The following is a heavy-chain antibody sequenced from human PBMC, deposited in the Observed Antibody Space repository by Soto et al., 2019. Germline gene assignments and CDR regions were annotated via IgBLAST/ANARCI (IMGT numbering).Heavy chain of an antibody. CDR1: GLTFSNYW. J-gene: IGHJ4*02. Sequence: VQLEESGGTLVQPGGSLRLSCAASGLTFSNYWMSWVRQAPGKGLEWVANIKQDGREKYYVDSVRGRFTISRDNAKNSLYPQMSSLRAEDTAVYYCTKVVGLAGQDWGQGTLVTVSS. CDR3: TKVVGLAGQD. D-gene: IGHD6-19*01. V-gene: IGHV3-7*01. CDR2: IKQDGREK.